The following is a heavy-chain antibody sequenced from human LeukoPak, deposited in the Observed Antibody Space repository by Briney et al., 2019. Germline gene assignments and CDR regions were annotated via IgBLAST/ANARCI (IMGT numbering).Heavy chain of an antibody. Sequence: TGGSLRLSCAASGFPFSDYDMHWVRQAPGKGLEWVAFIRYDGSITYYADSVKGRLTISRDNSKNTLYLQMNSLRAEDTAVYYCAKPARTDAFDIWGQGTMITVSS. CDR3: AKPARTDAFDI. V-gene: IGHV3-30*02. CDR1: GFPFSDYD. J-gene: IGHJ3*02. D-gene: IGHD1-14*01. CDR2: IRYDGSIT.